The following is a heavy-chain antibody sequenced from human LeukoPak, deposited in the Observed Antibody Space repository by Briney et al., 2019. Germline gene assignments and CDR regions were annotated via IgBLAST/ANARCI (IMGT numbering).Heavy chain of an antibody. D-gene: IGHD3-22*01. CDR2: INPNSGGT. CDR1: GYTFTGYY. V-gene: IGHV1-2*02. Sequence: ASVKVSCKASGYTFTGYYMHWVRQAPGQGLEWMGWINPNSGGTNYAQKFQGRVTMTRDTSISTAYMELSRLRSDDTAVYYCARDRVDSYYDSTGGYFDYWGQGTLVTVSS. CDR3: ARDRVDSYYDSTGGYFDY. J-gene: IGHJ4*02.